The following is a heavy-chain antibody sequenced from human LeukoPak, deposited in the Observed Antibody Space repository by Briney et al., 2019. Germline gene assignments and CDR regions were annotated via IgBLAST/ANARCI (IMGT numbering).Heavy chain of an antibody. J-gene: IGHJ5*02. CDR1: GGSITSDY. D-gene: IGHD3-22*01. CDR2: IYYSVDT. V-gene: IGHV4-59*08. CDR3: ARRTYDYESGYYYGRGWFDP. Sequence: SETLSLTCIVSGGSITSDYWTWIRQTPGKGLEWIGHIYYSVDTNYNPSLSSRATISVDTCKNPVSLTLTSVTAADTAVYYCARRTYDYESGYYYGRGWFDPWGQGTLVTVSS.